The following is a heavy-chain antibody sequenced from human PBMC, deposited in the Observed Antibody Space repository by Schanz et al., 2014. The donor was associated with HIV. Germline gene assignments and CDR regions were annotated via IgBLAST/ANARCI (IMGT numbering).Heavy chain of an antibody. V-gene: IGHV1-69*01. CDR2: TNPVFGKA. CDR1: GGTVSSSA. D-gene: IGHD7-27*01. Sequence: QVQLVQSGAEVKKPGSSAKVSCKASGGTVSSSAITWMRQAPGQGPEWMGGTNPVFGKAIYAQKFQGRLTIIADESTSTVYMELSSLRSDDTAVFFCARDGGSTGDYFDSWGQGTLVTVSS. CDR3: ARDGGSTGDYFDS. J-gene: IGHJ4*02.